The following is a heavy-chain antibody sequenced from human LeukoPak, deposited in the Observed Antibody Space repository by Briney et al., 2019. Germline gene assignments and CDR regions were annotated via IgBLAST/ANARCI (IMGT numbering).Heavy chain of an antibody. Sequence: PGGSLRLSCAASGFTVSSNYMSLVRQAPGKGLEWVSVIYSGGSTYYADSVKGRFTISRHNSKNTLYLQVNSLRAEDTAVYYCARSSFYDSSGYYYVREPYYFDYWGQGTLVTVSS. J-gene: IGHJ4*02. CDR3: ARSSFYDSSGYYYVREPYYFDY. D-gene: IGHD3-22*01. V-gene: IGHV3-53*04. CDR1: GFTVSSNY. CDR2: IYSGGST.